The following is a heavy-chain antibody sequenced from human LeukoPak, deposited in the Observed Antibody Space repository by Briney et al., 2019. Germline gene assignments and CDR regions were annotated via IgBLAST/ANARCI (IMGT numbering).Heavy chain of an antibody. CDR2: LSGSGGRT. CDR3: AKDRVGAILYFDS. J-gene: IGHJ4*02. CDR1: GFTFSDYA. Sequence: GGSLRLSCAAPGFTFSDYAMSWVRQAPGKGLEWVSALSGSGGRTYYADSVKGRFTISRDNSKNTLYLQMNSLRAEDTAVYYCAKDRVGAILYFDSWGQGTLVTVSS. V-gene: IGHV3-23*01. D-gene: IGHD1-26*01.